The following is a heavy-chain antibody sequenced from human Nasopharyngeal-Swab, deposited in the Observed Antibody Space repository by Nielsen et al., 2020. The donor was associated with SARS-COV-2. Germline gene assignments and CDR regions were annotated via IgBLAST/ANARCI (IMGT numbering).Heavy chain of an antibody. CDR1: GGSINNAY. CDR3: ARRTTVTTATPGFDP. Sequence: SETLSLTCTVSGGSINNAYWSWIRQPPGKGLEWIGSIYYSGSTYYNPSLKSRVTISVDTSKNQFSLKLSSVTAADTAVYYCARRTTVTTATPGFDPWSQGTLVTVSS. V-gene: IGHV4-59*05. CDR2: IYYSGST. D-gene: IGHD4-17*01. J-gene: IGHJ5*02.